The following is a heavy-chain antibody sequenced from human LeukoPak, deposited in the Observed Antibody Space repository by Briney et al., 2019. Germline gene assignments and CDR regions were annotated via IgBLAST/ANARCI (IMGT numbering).Heavy chain of an antibody. CDR1: GGSISSSSYY. J-gene: IGHJ4*02. CDR2: IYYSGST. CDR3: ARGRKPYDSSGYSSFDY. D-gene: IGHD3-22*01. Sequence: SETLSLTCTVSGGSISSSSYYWGWLRQPTGKGLEWIAGIYYSGSTYYNPSLKSRVTISVDTTNNQFSLKLSSVTAADTAVYYCARGRKPYDSSGYSSFDYWGQGTLVTVSS. V-gene: IGHV4-39*01.